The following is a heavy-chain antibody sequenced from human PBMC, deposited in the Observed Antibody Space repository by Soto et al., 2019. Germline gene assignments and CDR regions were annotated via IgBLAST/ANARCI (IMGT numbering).Heavy chain of an antibody. Sequence: SETLSLTCAVYGGSFSGYYWTWIRQPPGKGLEWIGEINHSGTINFNPSLKSRLTISLDTPKKHFSLKLSSVTDADTAAYYCARADRTLVTSYSLDVWGQGTTVTVSS. CDR1: GGSFSGYY. CDR3: ARADRTLVTSYSLDV. J-gene: IGHJ6*02. CDR2: INHSGTI. V-gene: IGHV4-34*01. D-gene: IGHD2-21*02.